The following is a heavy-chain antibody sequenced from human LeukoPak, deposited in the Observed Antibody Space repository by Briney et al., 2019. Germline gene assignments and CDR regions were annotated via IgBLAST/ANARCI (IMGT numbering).Heavy chain of an antibody. CDR3: ARDRIDHGVIMYFDY. CDR1: GFTFSSYG. D-gene: IGHD4-17*01. CDR2: IWYDGSNK. Sequence: GGSLRLSCAASGFTFSSYGMHWVRQAPGKGLEWVAVIWYDGSNKYYADSVKGRFTISRDNSKNTLYLQMNSLRAEDTAAYYCARDRIDHGVIMYFDYWGQRTLVTVSS. J-gene: IGHJ4*02. V-gene: IGHV3-33*01.